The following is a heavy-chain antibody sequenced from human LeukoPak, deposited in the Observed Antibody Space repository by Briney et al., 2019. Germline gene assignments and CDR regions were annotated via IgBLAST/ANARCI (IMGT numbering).Heavy chain of an antibody. D-gene: IGHD3-22*01. V-gene: IGHV1-18*01. CDR3: ARDQGYHYDSSRAASDF. Sequence: VASVKVSCKASGYTFSSYGISWVRQAPGQGLEWMGWISAYSGNTNYAQKIQGRVTMTTDTSTSTAYMELRGLRSDDTAVYYCARDQGYHYDSSRAASDFWGQGTMVTVS. J-gene: IGHJ3*01. CDR1: GYTFSSYG. CDR2: ISAYSGNT.